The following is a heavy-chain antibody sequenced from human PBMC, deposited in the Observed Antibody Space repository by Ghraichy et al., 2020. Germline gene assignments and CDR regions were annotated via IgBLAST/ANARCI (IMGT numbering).Heavy chain of an antibody. V-gene: IGHV4-30-2*01. CDR3: ARCRRDYGDYVCAFDI. D-gene: IGHD4-17*01. CDR1: GGSISSGGYS. J-gene: IGHJ3*02. CDR2: IYHSGST. Sequence: SETLSLTCAVSGGSISSGGYSWSWIRQPPGKGLEWIGYIYHSGSTYYNPSLKSRVTISVDRSKNQFSLKLSSVTAADTAVYYCARCRRDYGDYVCAFDIWGQGTMVTVSS.